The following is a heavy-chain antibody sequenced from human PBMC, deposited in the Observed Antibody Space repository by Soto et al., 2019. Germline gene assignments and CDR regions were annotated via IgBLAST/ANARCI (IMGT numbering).Heavy chain of an antibody. D-gene: IGHD5-12*01. CDR1: GYTFTSYD. Sequence: QVQLVQSGAEVKKPGASVKVSCKASGYTFTSYDINWVRQATGQGLEWMGWMNPNSGNTGYARKFQGTVTMTRNTPISTAYTELSSLISEDTAVYYGARGGMVDKRQDFWGRGTLVTVAS. CDR3: ARGGMVDKRQDF. J-gene: IGHJ4*02. V-gene: IGHV1-8*01. CDR2: MNPNSGNT.